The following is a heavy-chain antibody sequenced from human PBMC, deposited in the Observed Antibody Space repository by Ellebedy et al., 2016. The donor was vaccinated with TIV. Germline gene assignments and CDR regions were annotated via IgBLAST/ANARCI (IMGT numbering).Heavy chain of an antibody. CDR3: ATVVVVAAAYFQH. D-gene: IGHD2-15*01. J-gene: IGHJ1*01. Sequence: AASVKVSCKASGGTFISYAISWVRQAPGQGLEWMGRIIPIIGIANYAQKFQGRVTITADKSTSTAYMELSSLRSEDTAVYYCATVVVVAAAYFQHWGQGTLVTVSS. CDR2: IIPIIGIA. V-gene: IGHV1-69*04. CDR1: GGTFISYA.